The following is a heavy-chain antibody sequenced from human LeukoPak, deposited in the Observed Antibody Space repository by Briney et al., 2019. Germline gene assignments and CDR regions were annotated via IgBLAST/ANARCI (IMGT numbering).Heavy chain of an antibody. J-gene: IGHJ4*02. D-gene: IGHD3-16*01. CDR2: IRYDGSNK. CDR1: GFTFSSYD. CDR3: ARETEGVDY. V-gene: IGHV3-30*02. Sequence: PGGSLRLSCAASGFTFSSYDIHWVRQAPGKGLEWVAFIRYDGSNKYYADSVRGRFTISRDNAKNSLYLQMNSLRAEDTAVYYCARETEGVDYWGQGTLVTVSS.